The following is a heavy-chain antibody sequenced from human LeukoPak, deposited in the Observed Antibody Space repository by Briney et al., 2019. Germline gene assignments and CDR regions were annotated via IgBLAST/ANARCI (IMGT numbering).Heavy chain of an antibody. Sequence: SETLSLTCAVYGGSFSGYYWSWIRQPPGKGPEWIGEINHSGSTNYNPSLKSRVTISVDTSKNQFSLKLSSVTAADTAVYYCARGFFSHYDFWSGYSRPHAFDIWGQGTMVTVSS. CDR2: INHSGST. D-gene: IGHD3-3*01. CDR1: GGSFSGYY. V-gene: IGHV4-34*01. CDR3: ARGFFSHYDFWSGYSRPHAFDI. J-gene: IGHJ3*02.